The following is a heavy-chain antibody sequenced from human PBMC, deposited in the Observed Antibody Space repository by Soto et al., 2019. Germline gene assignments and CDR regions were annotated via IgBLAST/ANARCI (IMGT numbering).Heavy chain of an antibody. J-gene: IGHJ5*02. V-gene: IGHV4-61*03. CDR2: IYNSGVL. CDR3: ARGFRGFLDYYYSVMWFDP. CDR1: GDSVTSDSYH. Sequence: KPSETLSLTCTVSGDSVTSDSYHWSWVRQPPGKGLEWIGYIYNSGVLNYNPSLKSRVTISLDTSKNAFSLNLRSVTAADTAVYYCARGFRGFLDYYYSVMWFDPWGQGTPVTVSS. D-gene: IGHD2-21*02.